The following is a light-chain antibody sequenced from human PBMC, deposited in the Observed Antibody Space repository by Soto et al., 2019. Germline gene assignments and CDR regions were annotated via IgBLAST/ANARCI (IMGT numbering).Light chain of an antibody. CDR1: HSINNY. CDR3: QQSYSTLGT. Sequence: IQMTQSPSSLSASVGDRVIITCRSDHSINNYLNWYQQRPGKVPKLLIYAASPLQSGVPSRFSGSGSGRVFTLTINSLQPEDFATYYCQQSYSTLGTFGRGTRVEI. J-gene: IGKJ2*01. V-gene: IGKV1-39*01. CDR2: AAS.